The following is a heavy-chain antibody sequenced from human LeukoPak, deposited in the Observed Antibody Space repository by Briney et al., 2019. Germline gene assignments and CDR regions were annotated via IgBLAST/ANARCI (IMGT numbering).Heavy chain of an antibody. Sequence: GRSLRLSCAASGFTFSSYGMHWVRQAPGKGLEWVAVIWYDGSNKYYADSVKGRFTISRDNSKNTLYLQMNSLRAEDTAAYYCARGGYDILTGSLYYFDYWGQGTLVTVSS. V-gene: IGHV3-33*01. CDR3: ARGGYDILTGSLYYFDY. D-gene: IGHD3-9*01. J-gene: IGHJ4*02. CDR1: GFTFSSYG. CDR2: IWYDGSNK.